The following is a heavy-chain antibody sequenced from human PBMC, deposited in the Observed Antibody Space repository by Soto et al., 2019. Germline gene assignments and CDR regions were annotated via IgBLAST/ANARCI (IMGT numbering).Heavy chain of an antibody. CDR1: GDSISSYY. Sequence: SETLSLTCTVSGDSISSYYWSWIRQPPAQGLERNGNIYNNGSTNYNPSLKSRVTISVDTSKNQFSLKLSSVTAADTAVYYCARAKGDTAMVMYYWGQGTLVTVSS. D-gene: IGHD5-18*01. CDR2: IYNNGST. J-gene: IGHJ4*02. V-gene: IGHV4-59*01. CDR3: ARAKGDTAMVMYY.